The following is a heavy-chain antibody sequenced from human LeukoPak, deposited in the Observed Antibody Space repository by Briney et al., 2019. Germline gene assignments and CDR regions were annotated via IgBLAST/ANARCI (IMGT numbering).Heavy chain of an antibody. V-gene: IGHV4-34*01. Sequence: SETLSLTCAVYGGSFSGYYWSWIRQPPGKGLEWIGEINHSGSTNYNPSLKSRVTISVDTSKNQFSLKLSSVTAADTAVYYCAGGYCSGGSCYTGYYYYYYMDVWGKGTTVTISS. CDR1: GGSFSGYY. CDR3: AGGYCSGGSCYTGYYYYYYMDV. D-gene: IGHD2-15*01. CDR2: INHSGST. J-gene: IGHJ6*03.